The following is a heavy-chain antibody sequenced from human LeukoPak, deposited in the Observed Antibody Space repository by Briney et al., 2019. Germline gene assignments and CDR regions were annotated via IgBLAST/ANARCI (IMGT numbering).Heavy chain of an antibody. CDR3: ARDLQGQWLLDY. V-gene: IGHV3-48*04. J-gene: IGHJ4*02. CDR1: GFMFSIYT. CDR2: ISSGSSTI. D-gene: IGHD6-19*01. Sequence: PGGSLRLSCAASGFMFSIYTMNWVRQAPGKGLEWVSYISSGSSTINYADSVKGRFTISRDNAKNSLYLQMDSLRAEDTAVYYCARDLQGQWLLDYWGQGTLVAVSS.